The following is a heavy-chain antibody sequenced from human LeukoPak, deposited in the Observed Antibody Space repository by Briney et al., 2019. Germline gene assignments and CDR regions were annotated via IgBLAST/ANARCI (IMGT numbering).Heavy chain of an antibody. J-gene: IGHJ4*02. CDR1: GGSFSGYY. CDR3: ARGGDYDILTGPLDY. Sequence: PSETLSLTCAVYGGSFSGYYWSWIRQPPGKGLEWIGEINHSGSTNYNPSFKSRVTISVDTSKNQFSLKLSSVTAADTAVYYCARGGDYDILTGPLDYWGQGTLVTVSS. V-gene: IGHV4-34*01. D-gene: IGHD3-9*01. CDR2: INHSGST.